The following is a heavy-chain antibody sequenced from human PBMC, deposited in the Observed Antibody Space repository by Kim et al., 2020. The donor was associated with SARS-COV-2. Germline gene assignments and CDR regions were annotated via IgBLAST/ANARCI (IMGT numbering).Heavy chain of an antibody. J-gene: IGHJ1*01. CDR1: GGSFSGYY. V-gene: IGHV4-34*01. Sequence: SETLSLTCAVYGGSFSGYYWSWIRQPPGKGLEWIGEINHSGSTNYNPSLKSRVTISVDTSKNQFSLKLSSVTAADTAVYYCARGPITMVRGVIFRAAEYFQPWGQGTLVTVSS. CDR2: INHSGST. CDR3: ARGPITMVRGVIFRAAEYFQP. D-gene: IGHD3-10*01.